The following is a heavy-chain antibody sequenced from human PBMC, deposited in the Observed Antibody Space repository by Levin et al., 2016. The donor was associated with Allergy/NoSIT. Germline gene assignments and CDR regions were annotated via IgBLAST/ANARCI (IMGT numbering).Heavy chain of an antibody. Sequence: VRQMPGKGLEWMGRIDPSDSYTNYSPSFQGHVTISADKSISTAYLQWSSLKASDTAMYYCARLPWGCSSTSCFGDFWSGYNGSDMDVWGKGTTVPSP. CDR2: IDPSDSYT. CDR3: ARLPWGCSSTSCFGDFWSGYNGSDMDV. D-gene: IGHD2-2*01. V-gene: IGHV5-10-1*01. J-gene: IGHJ6*03.